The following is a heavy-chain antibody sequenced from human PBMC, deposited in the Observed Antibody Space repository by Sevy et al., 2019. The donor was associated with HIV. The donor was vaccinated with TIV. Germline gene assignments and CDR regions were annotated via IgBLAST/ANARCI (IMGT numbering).Heavy chain of an antibody. J-gene: IGHJ4*02. CDR3: MGELIITFGGVIVTRFDY. CDR2: ISGSGGST. D-gene: IGHD3-16*02. V-gene: IGHV3-23*01. Sequence: GGSLRLSCAASGFTFSSYAMSWVRQAPGKGLEWVSAISGSGGSTYYADSVKGRFTISRDNSKNTLYLQMNSLRAEDRAVYYCMGELIITFGGVIVTRFDYWGQRTLVTVSS. CDR1: GFTFSSYA.